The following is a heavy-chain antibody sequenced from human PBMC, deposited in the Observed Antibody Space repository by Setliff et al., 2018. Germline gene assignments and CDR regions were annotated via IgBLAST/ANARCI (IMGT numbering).Heavy chain of an antibody. CDR3: ARGKGSWVLLRWFDP. CDR2: INHSGST. D-gene: IGHD3-10*01. J-gene: IGHJ5*02. V-gene: IGHV4-34*01. Sequence: SETLSLTCTVSGDYISSQYWTWIRQPPGKGLEWIGEINHSGSTNYNPSLKSRVTISVDTSKNQFSLKLSSVTAADTAVYYCARGKGSWVLLRWFDPWGQGTLVTVSS. CDR1: GDYISSQY.